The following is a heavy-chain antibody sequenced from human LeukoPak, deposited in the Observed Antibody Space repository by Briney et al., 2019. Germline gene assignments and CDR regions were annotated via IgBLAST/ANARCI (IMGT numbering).Heavy chain of an antibody. V-gene: IGHV3-48*03. J-gene: IGHJ4*02. Sequence: GGSLRLSCAASGFTFSSYEMNWVRQAPGKGLEWASYISSSGSTIYYADSVKGRFTISRDNAKNSLYLQMNSLRAEDTAVYYCARDHLTGYYDYWGQGTLVTVSS. D-gene: IGHD3-9*01. CDR3: ARDHLTGYYDY. CDR2: ISSSGSTI. CDR1: GFTFSSYE.